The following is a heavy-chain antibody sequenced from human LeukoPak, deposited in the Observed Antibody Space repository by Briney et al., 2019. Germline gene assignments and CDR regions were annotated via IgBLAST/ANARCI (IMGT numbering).Heavy chain of an antibody. CDR2: ISSSSSYM. V-gene: IGHV3-21*01. CDR1: GFTFSSYS. CDR3: ARSLGGSGY. D-gene: IGHD3-16*01. Sequence: GGSLRLSCAASGFTFSSYSMNWVRQAPGKGLEWVSSISSSSSYMYYADSVKGRFTISRDNAKNSLYLQMSSLRAEDTAVYYCARSLGGSGYWGQGTLVTVSS. J-gene: IGHJ4*02.